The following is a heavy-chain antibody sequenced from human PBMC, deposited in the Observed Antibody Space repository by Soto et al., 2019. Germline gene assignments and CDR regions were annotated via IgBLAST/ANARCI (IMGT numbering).Heavy chain of an antibody. CDR2: ISTDKGNT. V-gene: IGHV1-18*01. Sequence: ASVKVSCKASGYSFTTYGMTWVRQAPGQGLEWMGWISTDKGNTKYAQNFQSRATLTTDTSTSTAYMELRSLRSDDTAVYYCARDRDWNMDYWGQRTLVTVSS. CDR1: GYSFTTYG. CDR3: ARDRDWNMDY. D-gene: IGHD1-1*01. J-gene: IGHJ4*02.